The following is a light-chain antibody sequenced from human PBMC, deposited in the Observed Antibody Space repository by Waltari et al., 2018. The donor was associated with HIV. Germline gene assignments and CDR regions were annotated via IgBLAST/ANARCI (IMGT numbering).Light chain of an antibody. CDR3: MIWHSSAVV. V-gene: IGLV5-45*02. CDR2: YKSDSDK. Sequence: QAVLTQPSSLSASPGASASLTCTLRRGINVGTYRIYWYQQNPGSPPQYLLRYKSDSDKQQGSGVPSRFSGSKDASANAGILLISGLQSEDEADYYCMIWHSSAVVFGGGTKLTVL. J-gene: IGLJ2*01. CDR1: RGINVGTYR.